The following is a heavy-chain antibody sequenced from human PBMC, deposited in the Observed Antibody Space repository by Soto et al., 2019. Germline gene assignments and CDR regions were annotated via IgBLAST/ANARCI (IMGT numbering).Heavy chain of an antibody. D-gene: IGHD3-9*01. CDR2: INAGNGNT. CDR1: GYTFTSYA. V-gene: IGHV1-3*01. CDR3: ARAMADSLPGYALSWGDP. Sequence: ASVKVSCKASGYTFTSYAMHWVRQAPGQRLEWMGWINAGNGNTKYSQKFQGRVTITRDTSASTAYMELSSLRSEDTAVYYCARAMADSLPGYALSWGDPWGQGTGVTVSS. J-gene: IGHJ5*02.